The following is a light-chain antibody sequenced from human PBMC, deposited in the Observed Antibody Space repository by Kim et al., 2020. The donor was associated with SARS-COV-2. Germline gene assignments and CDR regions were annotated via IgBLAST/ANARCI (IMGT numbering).Light chain of an antibody. Sequence: SYELTQPPSLSVSTGQTVTLTCSGDKLGNKNVCWYQQKAGQSPVVILYDDRKRPTCIPERFSGSNSGNTATLTISGAQTMVEAAYYCQAWDSGIALFGGG. CDR3: QAWDSGIAL. CDR2: DDR. CDR1: KLGNKN. J-gene: IGLJ3*02. V-gene: IGLV3-1*01.